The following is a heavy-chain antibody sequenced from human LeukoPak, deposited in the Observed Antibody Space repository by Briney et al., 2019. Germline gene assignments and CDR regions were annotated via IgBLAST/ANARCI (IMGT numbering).Heavy chain of an antibody. D-gene: IGHD3-10*01. CDR3: ARVIRGFGALDY. CDR1: GDSVSSNSAA. J-gene: IGHJ4*02. V-gene: IGHV6-1*01. Sequence: SQTLSLTCAISGDSVSSNSAAWNWIRQSPSRGLEWLGRTYYRSRWYNDYAVSVKSRIAIDPDTSKNQFSLQLNSVTPEDTAVYYCARVIRGFGALDYWGQGTLVTVSS. CDR2: TYYRSRWYN.